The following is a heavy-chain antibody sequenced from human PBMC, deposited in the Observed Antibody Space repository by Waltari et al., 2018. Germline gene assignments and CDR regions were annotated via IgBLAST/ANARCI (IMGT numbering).Heavy chain of an antibody. CDR1: GFTFSSYA. CDR3: ARDEMIVVVPAAIIY. J-gene: IGHJ4*02. V-gene: IGHV3-30-3*01. Sequence: QVQLVESGGGVVQPGRSLRLSCAASGFTFSSYAMHWVRQAPGKGLGWVAVISYDGSNKYYADSVKGRFTISRDNSKNTLYLQMNSLRAEDTAVYYCARDEMIVVVPAAIIYWGQGTLVTVSS. D-gene: IGHD2-2*02. CDR2: ISYDGSNK.